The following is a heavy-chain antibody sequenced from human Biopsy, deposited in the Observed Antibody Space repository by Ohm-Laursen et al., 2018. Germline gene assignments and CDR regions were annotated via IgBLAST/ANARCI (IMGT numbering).Heavy chain of an antibody. CDR3: ARDRGQNYYDSTGYYNGMDV. CDR2: ISWISRNT. V-gene: IGHV3-9*01. CDR1: GFRFDDYA. J-gene: IGHJ6*02. Sequence: SLRLSCSAPGFRFDDYAMHWVRQRPGKGLEWVSGISWISRNTGYADSVKGRFTITRDNAKKSLYLQMSNLRPEDTALYYCARDRGQNYYDSTGYYNGMDVWGQGTTVTVAS. D-gene: IGHD3-22*01.